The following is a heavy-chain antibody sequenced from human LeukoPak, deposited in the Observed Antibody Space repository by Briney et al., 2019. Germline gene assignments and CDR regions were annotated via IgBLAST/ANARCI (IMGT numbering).Heavy chain of an antibody. Sequence: GGSLRLSCAASGFTFSSYGMHWVRQAPGKGLEWVAVISYDGSNKYYADSVKGRFTISRDNSKNTLYLQMNSLKTEDTAVYYCTTATVTTKFDDWGQGTLVTVSS. CDR1: GFTFSSYG. J-gene: IGHJ4*02. D-gene: IGHD4-17*01. V-gene: IGHV3-30*03. CDR2: ISYDGSNK. CDR3: TTATVTTKFDD.